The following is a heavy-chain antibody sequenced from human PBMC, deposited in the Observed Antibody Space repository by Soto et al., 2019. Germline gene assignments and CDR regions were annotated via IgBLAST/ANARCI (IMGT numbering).Heavy chain of an antibody. V-gene: IGHV3-11*01. CDR1: GFTFSDYY. J-gene: IGHJ4*02. D-gene: IGHD7-27*01. CDR3: ARHLTGDLYYFDY. CDR2: ISSSGSTI. Sequence: GGSLRLSCAASGFTFSDYYMSWIRQAPGKGLEWVSYISSSGSTIYYADSVKGRFTISRDNTKNSLYLQMNSLRAEDTAVYYCARHLTGDLYYFDYWGQGTLVTVSS.